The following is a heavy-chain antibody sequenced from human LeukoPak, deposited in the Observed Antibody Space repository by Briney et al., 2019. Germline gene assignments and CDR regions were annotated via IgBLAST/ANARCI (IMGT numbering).Heavy chain of an antibody. CDR2: IYNGGGTS. J-gene: IGHJ5*02. V-gene: IGHV4-31*03. Sequence: SETLSLTCNVSGVSVSSSDYFWSWIRQHPGKGLEWFGYIYNGGGTSYYNPSLEGRVTMSVDTSKNQFSLKLISVTAADTAVYYCVRGGGGTTSLFDPWGQGTLVTVSS. D-gene: IGHD1-7*01. CDR1: GVSVSSSDYF. CDR3: VRGGGGTTSLFDP.